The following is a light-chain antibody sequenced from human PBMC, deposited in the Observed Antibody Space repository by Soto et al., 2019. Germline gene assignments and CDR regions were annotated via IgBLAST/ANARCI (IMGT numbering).Light chain of an antibody. Sequence: DIVMTQSPGSLAVSLGERATISCKSSQSVLYRSDNKNYLAWHQHKPGQPPKLLIYWASTRESGVPDRFSGSGYGTDFTLTISSLQPEDVAVYYCQQYYSSPPEPSTFGQGTKLEI. CDR1: QSVLYRSDNKNY. J-gene: IGKJ2*01. CDR3: QQYYSSPPEPST. V-gene: IGKV4-1*01. CDR2: WAS.